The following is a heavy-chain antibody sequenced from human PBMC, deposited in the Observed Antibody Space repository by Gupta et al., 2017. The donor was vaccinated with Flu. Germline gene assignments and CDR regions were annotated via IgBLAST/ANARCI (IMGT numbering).Heavy chain of an antibody. V-gene: IGHV1-46*01. Sequence: QVQVVQSGAGVKKPGASVKLSCKASGYSFTDYYIHWVRQAPGQGLQWMGIINPNGGSTNYAQKCQGRVAMTNDTSTSTVYMELSSLRPEDTALYYCARGMPGYTFGYNYFQYWGQGALVTVSS. CDR3: ARGMPGYTFGYNYFQY. J-gene: IGHJ4*02. CDR1: GYSFTDYY. D-gene: IGHD5-18*01. CDR2: INPNGGST.